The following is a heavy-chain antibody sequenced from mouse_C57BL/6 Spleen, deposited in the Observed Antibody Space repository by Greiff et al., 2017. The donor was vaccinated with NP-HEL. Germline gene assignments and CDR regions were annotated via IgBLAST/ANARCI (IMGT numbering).Heavy chain of an antibody. CDR2: INPSTGGT. D-gene: IGHD2-5*01. V-gene: IGHV1-42*01. CDR1: GYSFTGYY. J-gene: IGHJ2*01. Sequence: VQLQQSGPELVKPGASVKISCKASGYSFTGYYMNWVKQSPEKSLEWIGEINPSTGGTTYNQKFKAKATLTVDKSSSTAYMQLKSLTSEDSAVYYCARTDSNFFDYWGQGTTLTVSS. CDR3: ARTDSNFFDY.